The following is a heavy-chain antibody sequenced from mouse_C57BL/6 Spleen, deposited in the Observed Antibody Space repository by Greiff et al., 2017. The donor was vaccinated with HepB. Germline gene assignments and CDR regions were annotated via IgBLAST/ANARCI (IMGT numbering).Heavy chain of an antibody. V-gene: IGHV14-4*01. CDR2: IDPENGDT. D-gene: IGHD2-5*01. CDR1: GFNIKDDY. CDR3: TTRGSNYKDWFAY. Sequence: VHVKQSGAELVRPGASVKLSCTASGFNIKDDYMHWVKQRPEQGLEWIGWIDPENGDTEYASKFQGKATITADTSSNTAYLQLSSLTSEDTAVYYCTTRGSNYKDWFAYWGQGTLVTVSA. J-gene: IGHJ3*01.